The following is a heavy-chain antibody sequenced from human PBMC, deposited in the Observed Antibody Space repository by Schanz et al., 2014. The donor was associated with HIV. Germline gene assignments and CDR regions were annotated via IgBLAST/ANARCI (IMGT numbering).Heavy chain of an antibody. CDR2: IIPTFDKT. Sequence: QVQLVQSGAEVRKPGSSVTVSCKASGGTFNTYAISWVRQVPGQGFQWMGGIIPTFDKTNFAQKFQGRVTITADESTSTAYMELSSLRSEDTAVYYCARDLSLASTTPTLAFDIWGQGTMVTVSS. CDR3: ARDLSLASTTPTLAFDI. CDR1: GGTFNTYA. V-gene: IGHV1-69*01. D-gene: IGHD2-2*01. J-gene: IGHJ3*02.